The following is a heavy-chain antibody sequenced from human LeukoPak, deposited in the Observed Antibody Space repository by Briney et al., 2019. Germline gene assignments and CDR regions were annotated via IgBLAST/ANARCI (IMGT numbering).Heavy chain of an antibody. CDR2: ISGSGRTT. D-gene: IGHD3-16*02. CDR3: ARGIWYYDYVWGSYRCDAFDI. CDR1: GFTFTTYD. Sequence: GGSLRLSCAASGFTFTTYDMTWVRQAPGKGLEWVSGISGSGRTTNYADSVKGRFTISRDNSKNTLFLQMNSLRAEDTAVYYCARGIWYYDYVWGSYRCDAFDISGQGTMVTVSS. J-gene: IGHJ3*02. V-gene: IGHV3-23*01.